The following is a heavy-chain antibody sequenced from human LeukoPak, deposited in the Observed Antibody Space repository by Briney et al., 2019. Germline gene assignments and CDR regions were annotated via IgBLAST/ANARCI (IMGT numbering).Heavy chain of an antibody. D-gene: IGHD1-1*01. CDR2: IYYSGST. CDR1: GGSISSYY. J-gene: IGHJ5*02. V-gene: IGHV4-59*12. CDR3: ARSNWNNWFDP. Sequence: PSETLSLTCTVSGGSISSYYWSWIRQPPGKGLEWIGYIYYSGSTNYNPSLKSRVTISVDTSKNQFSLKLSSVTAADTAVYYCARSNWNNWFDPWGQGTLVTVSS.